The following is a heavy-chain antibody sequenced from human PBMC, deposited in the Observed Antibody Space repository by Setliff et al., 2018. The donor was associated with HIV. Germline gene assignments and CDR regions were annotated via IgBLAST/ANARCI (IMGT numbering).Heavy chain of an antibody. CDR1: GGSFSGHF. CDR3: ARARSDWYNVRPYYFDL. Sequence: SETLSLTCAVYGGSFSGHFWGWIRQPPGKGLEWIGEITPSGGTNYNPSLASRLSIPVDKSKNQFSLTLSSVTAADTAVYYCARARSDWYNVRPYYFDLWGQGTPVTVSS. J-gene: IGHJ4*02. D-gene: IGHD6-19*01. CDR2: ITPSGGT. V-gene: IGHV4-34*01.